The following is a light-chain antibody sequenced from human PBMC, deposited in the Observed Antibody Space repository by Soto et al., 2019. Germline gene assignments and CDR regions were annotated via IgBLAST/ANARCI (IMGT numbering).Light chain of an antibody. Sequence: DIQMTQSPSTLSAFVGDTVTITCRASQRIETWLAWHQQKPGRAPKLLISKASTLESGVPSRFSGSGSGTDFTLTIRDVQPDDFAIYYCQQYNSYRAFGQGTKVEV. CDR1: QRIETW. J-gene: IGKJ1*01. CDR2: KAS. CDR3: QQYNSYRA. V-gene: IGKV1-5*03.